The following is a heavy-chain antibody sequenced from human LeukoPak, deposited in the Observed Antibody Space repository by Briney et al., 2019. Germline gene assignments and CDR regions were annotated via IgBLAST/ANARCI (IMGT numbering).Heavy chain of an antibody. CDR1: GFSISSGYY. J-gene: IGHJ4*02. V-gene: IGHV4-38-2*02. Sequence: SETLSLTCTVSGFSISSGYYWGWIRQSPGKGLEWIGSIHHSGSTYNNPSLKSRVTISVDTSKNQFSLKLSSVTAADTAVYYCARDDRVGATPLYYWGQGTLVTVSS. D-gene: IGHD1-26*01. CDR2: IHHSGST. CDR3: ARDDRVGATPLYY.